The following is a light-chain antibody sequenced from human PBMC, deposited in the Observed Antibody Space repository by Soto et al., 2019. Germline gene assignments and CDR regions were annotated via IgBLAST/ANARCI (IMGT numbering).Light chain of an antibody. J-gene: IGLJ2*01. CDR3: SSYSGINNFGV. V-gene: IGLV2-8*01. Sequence: QSALTQPPSASGSPGQSVTVSCTGTSSDVGGYNYVSWYQQHPGKAPKLMIYEVNKRPSGVPDRFSGSKSGNTASLTVSGLQAEDEADYYCSSYSGINNFGVFGGGTKVTVL. CDR1: SSDVGGYNY. CDR2: EVN.